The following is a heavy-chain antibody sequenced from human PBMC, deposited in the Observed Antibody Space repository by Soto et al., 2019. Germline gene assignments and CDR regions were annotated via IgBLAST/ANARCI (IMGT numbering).Heavy chain of an antibody. D-gene: IGHD3-22*01. Sequence: SVKVSCKASGGTFSSYAISWVRQAPGQGLEWMGGIIPIFGTANYAQKFQGRVTITADESTSTAYMGLSSLRSEDTAVYYCARVRYYDSSGYYGREDYWGQGTLVTVSS. J-gene: IGHJ4*02. CDR2: IIPIFGTA. CDR1: GGTFSSYA. V-gene: IGHV1-69*13. CDR3: ARVRYYDSSGYYGREDY.